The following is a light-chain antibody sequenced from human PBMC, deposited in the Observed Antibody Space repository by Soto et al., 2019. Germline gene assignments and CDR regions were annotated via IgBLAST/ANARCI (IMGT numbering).Light chain of an antibody. CDR2: DAS. CDR3: QQYNSYWWT. J-gene: IGKJ1*01. Sequence: DILMTQSPSTLSASVGERATITCRASQSVGRWLSWYQQKPGKAPKLLIFDASSLESGVPSRFSGSGSGTEFTLTISSLQPDDFATYYCQQYNSYWWTFGQGTKVDIK. V-gene: IGKV1-5*01. CDR1: QSVGRW.